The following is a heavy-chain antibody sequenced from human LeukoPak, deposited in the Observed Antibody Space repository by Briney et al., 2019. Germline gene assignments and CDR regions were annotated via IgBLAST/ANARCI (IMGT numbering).Heavy chain of an antibody. D-gene: IGHD2-2*01. CDR1: GYTSTGYY. Sequence: ASVKVSCKASGYTSTGYYMHWVRQAPGQGLEWMGWINPNSGGTNYAQKFQGRVTMTRDTSISTAYMELSRLRSDDTAVYYCARARLGYCSSTSCYRDYDWFDPWGQGTLVTVSS. CDR3: ARARLGYCSSTSCYRDYDWFDP. J-gene: IGHJ5*02. V-gene: IGHV1-2*02. CDR2: INPNSGGT.